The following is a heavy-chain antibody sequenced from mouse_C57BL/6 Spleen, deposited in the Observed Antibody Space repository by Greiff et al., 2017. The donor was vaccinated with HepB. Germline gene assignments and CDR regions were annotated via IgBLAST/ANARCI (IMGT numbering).Heavy chain of an antibody. D-gene: IGHD1-1*01. Sequence: DVHLVESGGGLVKPGGSLKLSCAASGFTFSDDGMHWVRQAPEKGLEWVAYISSGSSTIYYADTVKGRFTISRDNAKNTLFLQMTSMRSEDTAMYYCARDGSSPYYAMDYWGQGTSVTVSS. CDR1: GFTFSDDG. V-gene: IGHV5-17*01. CDR2: ISSGSSTI. CDR3: ARDGSSPYYAMDY. J-gene: IGHJ4*01.